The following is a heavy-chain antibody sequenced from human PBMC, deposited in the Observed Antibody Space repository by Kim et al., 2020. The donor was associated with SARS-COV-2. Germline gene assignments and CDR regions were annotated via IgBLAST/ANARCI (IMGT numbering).Heavy chain of an antibody. CDR2: INHSGST. D-gene: IGHD1-20*01. CDR3: ARGRMRRGITGKGGAFDI. CDR1: GGSFSGYY. Sequence: SETLSLTCAVYGGSFSGYYWSWIRQPPGKGLEWIGEINHSGSTNYNPSLKSRVTISVDTSKNQFSLKLSSVTAADTAVYYCARGRMRRGITGKGGAFDIWGQGTMVTVSS. V-gene: IGHV4-34*01. J-gene: IGHJ3*02.